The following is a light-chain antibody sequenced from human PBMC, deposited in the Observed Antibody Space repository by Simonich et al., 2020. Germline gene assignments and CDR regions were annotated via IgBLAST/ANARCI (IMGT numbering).Light chain of an antibody. CDR1: SSDVGGYNS. CDR3: SSYTSSSTWV. CDR2: DVS. Sequence: QSALTQPASVSGSPGQSLTISCTGTSSDVGGYNSVSWYQQHPGKAPKLMIYDVSKRTSGVSNRFSGSKSGNTASLTISGLQAEDEADYYCSSYTSSSTWVFGGGTKLTVL. V-gene: IGLV2-14*01. J-gene: IGLJ3*02.